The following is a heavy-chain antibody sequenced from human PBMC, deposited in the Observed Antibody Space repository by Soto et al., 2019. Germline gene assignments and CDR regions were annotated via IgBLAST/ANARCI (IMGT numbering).Heavy chain of an antibody. D-gene: IGHD2-2*01. V-gene: IGHV4-59*12. CDR1: GGSISSYF. J-gene: IGHJ6*02. CDR3: ARGPGEVAAANYYYKYYGMDF. CDR2: INYRGST. Sequence: PSETLSLTCTVSGGSISSYFWSWIRQSPGKGLEWLAYINYRGSTDYNPSLRSRVTISVDTSKNQFSLKLRSVTAADTAVYYCARGPGEVAAANYYYKYYGMDFWGQGIQVTVSS.